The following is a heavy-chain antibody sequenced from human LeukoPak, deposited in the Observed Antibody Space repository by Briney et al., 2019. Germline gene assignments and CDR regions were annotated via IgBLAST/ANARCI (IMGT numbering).Heavy chain of an antibody. CDR1: GFTFSSYA. CDR3: ARPGYSGYLYYFDY. CDR2: ISYDGSNK. V-gene: IGHV3-30*04. D-gene: IGHD5-12*01. J-gene: IGHJ4*02. Sequence: PGGSLRLSCAASGFTFSSYAMHWVRQAPGKGLEWVAVISYDGSNKYYADSVKGRFTISRDNSKNTLYLQMNSLRAEDTAVYYCARPGYSGYLYYFDYWGQGTLVTVSS.